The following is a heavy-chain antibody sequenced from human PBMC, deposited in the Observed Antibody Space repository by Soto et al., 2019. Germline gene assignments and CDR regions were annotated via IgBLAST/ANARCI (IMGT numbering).Heavy chain of an antibody. CDR1: GYIFTAYS. Sequence: ASVKVSCKASGYIFTAYSMHWVRQAPGQGLEWVGWFNPNSGDTIYAQKFQGRVTLTRDTSISTAYMELYSLRSDDTAVYYCAREASSVISLDYCGQGTLVTVSS. D-gene: IGHD2-21*01. CDR3: AREASSVISLDY. CDR2: FNPNSGDT. J-gene: IGHJ4*02. V-gene: IGHV1-2*02.